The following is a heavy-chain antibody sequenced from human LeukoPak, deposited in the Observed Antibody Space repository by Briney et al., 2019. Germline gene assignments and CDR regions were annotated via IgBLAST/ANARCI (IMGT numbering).Heavy chain of an antibody. V-gene: IGHV3-53*01. Sequence: PGGSLRLSCAASGFTVSSNYMSWVRQAPGKGLEWVSVIYSGGSTYYADSVKGRFTISRDNSKNTLYLQMNSLRAEDTAVYYCARPYYYGSGSYSDYWGQGTLVTVSS. J-gene: IGHJ4*02. CDR2: IYSGGST. CDR3: ARPYYYGSGSYSDY. CDR1: GFTVSSNY. D-gene: IGHD3-10*01.